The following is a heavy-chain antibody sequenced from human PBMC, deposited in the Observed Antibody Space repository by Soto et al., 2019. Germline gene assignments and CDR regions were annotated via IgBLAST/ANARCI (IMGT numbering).Heavy chain of an antibody. CDR2: IYYSGST. J-gene: IGHJ4*02. V-gene: IGHV4-59*01. Sequence: PSETLSLTCTVSGGSISSYYWSWIRQPPGKGLEWIGYIYYSGSTNYNPSLKSRVTISVDTSKNQFSLKLSSVTAADTAEYYCARTQRYFDYWGQGTLVTVSA. D-gene: IGHD6-25*01. CDR3: ARTQRYFDY. CDR1: GGSISSYY.